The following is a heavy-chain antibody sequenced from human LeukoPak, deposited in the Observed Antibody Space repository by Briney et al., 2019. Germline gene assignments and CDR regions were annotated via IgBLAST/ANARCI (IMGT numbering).Heavy chain of an antibody. CDR1: GFTFSSYA. CDR3: AQWSRYFDY. V-gene: IGHV3-23*01. CDR2: ISGSGYST. D-gene: IGHD1-26*01. J-gene: IGHJ4*02. Sequence: GGSLRLSCAASGFTFSSYAISWVRQAPGKGLEWVSAISGSGYSTYYADSVKGRFTISRDNSKNTLYLQMNSLRAEDTALYFCAQWSRYFDYWGQGTLVTVSS.